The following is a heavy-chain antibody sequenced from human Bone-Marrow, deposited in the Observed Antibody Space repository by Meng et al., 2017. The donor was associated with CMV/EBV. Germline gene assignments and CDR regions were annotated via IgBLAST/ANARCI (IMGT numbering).Heavy chain of an antibody. Sequence: ASVKVSCKASGYTFTSYGISWVRQAPGQGLEWMGWISAYNGNTNYAQKLQGRVTMTRNTSISTAYMELSSLRSEDTAVYYCARDVVRITIFGVVKSCGMDVWGQGTTVTVSS. D-gene: IGHD3-3*01. CDR1: GYTFTSYG. CDR2: ISAYNGNT. CDR3: ARDVVRITIFGVVKSCGMDV. V-gene: IGHV1-18*01. J-gene: IGHJ6*02.